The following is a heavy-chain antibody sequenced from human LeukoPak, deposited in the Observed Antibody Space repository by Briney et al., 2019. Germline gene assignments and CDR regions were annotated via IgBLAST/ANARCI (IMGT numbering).Heavy chain of an antibody. CDR3: AKLVDTAMVEDAFDI. J-gene: IGHJ3*02. Sequence: GGSLRLSCAASGFTFSSYGMHWVRQTPGKGLEWVAVIWYDGSNKYYADSVKGRFTISRDNSKNTLYLQMNSLRAEDTAVYYCAKLVDTAMVEDAFDIWGQGTMVTVSS. CDR1: GFTFSSYG. CDR2: IWYDGSNK. D-gene: IGHD5-18*01. V-gene: IGHV3-33*06.